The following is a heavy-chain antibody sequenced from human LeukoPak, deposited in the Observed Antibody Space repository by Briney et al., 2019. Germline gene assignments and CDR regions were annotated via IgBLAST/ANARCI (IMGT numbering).Heavy chain of an antibody. J-gene: IGHJ3*02. D-gene: IGHD3-10*01. CDR2: IGTAGDT. Sequence: PGGSLRLSCAASGFTFRSYDMHWVRQGPGKGLEWVSDIGTAGDTYYPGYVKGRFTTSRENAKNYLYLQMNSLRVGDTAVYYCARGRGGGTFDIWGQGTMVTVSS. V-gene: IGHV3-13*04. CDR3: ARGRGGGTFDI. CDR1: GFTFRSYD.